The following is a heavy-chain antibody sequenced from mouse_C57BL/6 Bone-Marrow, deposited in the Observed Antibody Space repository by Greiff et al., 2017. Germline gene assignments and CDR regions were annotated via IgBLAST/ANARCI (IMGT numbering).Heavy chain of an antibody. CDR3: AREVYDGYYGNYFDY. D-gene: IGHD2-3*01. Sequence: VQLQQPGAELVKPGASVKMSCKASGYTFTSYWITWVKQRPGQGLEWIGDIYPGSGSTNYNEKFKSKATLTVDTSSSTAYMQLSSLTSEDSAVYYCAREVYDGYYGNYFDYWGQGTTLTVSS. J-gene: IGHJ2*01. CDR1: GYTFTSYW. V-gene: IGHV1-55*01. CDR2: IYPGSGST.